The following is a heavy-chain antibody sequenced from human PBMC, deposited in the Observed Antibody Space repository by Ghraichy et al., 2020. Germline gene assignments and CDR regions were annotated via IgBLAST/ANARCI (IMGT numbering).Heavy chain of an antibody. CDR2: IRSKAYGGTT. CDR3: IRGLAVAGRPFDY. J-gene: IGHJ4*02. CDR1: GFTFGDYA. V-gene: IGHV3-49*03. D-gene: IGHD6-19*01. Sequence: GGSLRLSCTASGFTFGDYAMSWFRQAPGKGLEWVSFIRSKAYGGTTEYAASVKGRFTISRDDSKSIAYLQMNSLKTEDTAVYYCIRGLAVAGRPFDYWGQGTLVTVSS.